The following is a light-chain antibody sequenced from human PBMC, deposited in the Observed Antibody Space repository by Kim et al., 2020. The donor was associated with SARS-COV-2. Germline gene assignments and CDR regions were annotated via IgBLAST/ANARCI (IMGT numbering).Light chain of an antibody. Sequence: QRVNISCSGSRSNIGSNYVYWYQQLPGAAPKLLIYENYQRPSGVPDRFSGSKSGTSASLAISGLRSADEADYYCAAWDYSLSVHYVFGTGTKSPS. J-gene: IGLJ1*01. CDR3: AAWDYSLSVHYV. V-gene: IGLV1-47*01. CDR2: ENY. CDR1: RSNIGSNY.